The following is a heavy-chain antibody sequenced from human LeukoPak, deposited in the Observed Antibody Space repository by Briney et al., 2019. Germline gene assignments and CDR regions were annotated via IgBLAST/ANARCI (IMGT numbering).Heavy chain of an antibody. CDR3: ARSERHCSSTSCSNYYYYYMDV. J-gene: IGHJ6*03. D-gene: IGHD2-2*01. CDR2: INPSGGST. V-gene: IGHV1-46*01. CDR1: GYTFTSYY. Sequence: ASVKVSSKASGYTFTSYYMHWVRQAPGQGLEWMGIINPSGGSTSYAQKFQGRVTMTRDMSTSTVYMELSSLRSEDTAVYYCARSERHCSSTSCSNYYYYYMDVWGKGTTVTVSS.